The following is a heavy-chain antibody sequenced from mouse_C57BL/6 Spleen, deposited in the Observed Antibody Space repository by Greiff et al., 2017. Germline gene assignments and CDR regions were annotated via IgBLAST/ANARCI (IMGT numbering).Heavy chain of an antibody. J-gene: IGHJ2*01. CDR3: ARDDYYGPDY. D-gene: IGHD1-2*01. V-gene: IGHV3-6*01. CDR2: ISYDGSN. CDR1: GYSITSGYY. Sequence: EVKLQESGPGLVKPSQSLSLTCSVTGYSITSGYYWNWIRQFPGNKLEWMGYISYDGSNNYNPSLKNRISITRDTSKNQFFLKLNSMTTEDTATYYCARDDYYGPDYWGQGTTLTVSS.